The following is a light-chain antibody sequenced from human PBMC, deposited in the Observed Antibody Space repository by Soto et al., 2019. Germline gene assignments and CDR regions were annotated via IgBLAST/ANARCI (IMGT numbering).Light chain of an antibody. V-gene: IGLV1-44*01. Sequence: QSVLTQPPSASGTPGQRVTISCSGSISNIASAYVYWYQQLPGTAPKLLIYSNSQRPSGVPDRFSGSTSGTSASLAISGLQSEDEADYYCSAWDDSQNGPVFGGGTKVTVL. CDR2: SNS. CDR1: ISNIASAY. J-gene: IGLJ3*02. CDR3: SAWDDSQNGPV.